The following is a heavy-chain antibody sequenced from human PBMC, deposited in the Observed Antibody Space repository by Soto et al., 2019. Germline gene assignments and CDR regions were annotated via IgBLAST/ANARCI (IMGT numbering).Heavy chain of an antibody. V-gene: IGHV4-61*01. CDR3: ARDIDYGDYNYFDY. D-gene: IGHD4-17*01. Sequence: PSETLSLTCTVSGGSVSSGSYYWSWIRQPPGKGLGWIGYIYYSGSTNYNPSLKSRVTISVDTSKNQFSLKLSSVTAADTAVYYCARDIDYGDYNYFDYWGQGTLVTVSS. J-gene: IGHJ4*02. CDR2: IYYSGST. CDR1: GGSVSSGSYY.